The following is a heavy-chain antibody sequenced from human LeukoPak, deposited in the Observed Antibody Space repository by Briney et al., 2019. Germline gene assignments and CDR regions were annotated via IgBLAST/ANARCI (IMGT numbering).Heavy chain of an antibody. CDR3: AREGQTYFGSNGYYRIDAFDI. J-gene: IGHJ3*02. D-gene: IGHD3-22*01. V-gene: IGHV3-48*03. Sequence: GGSLRLSCAASGFTFSTYEMNWVRQAPGKGLEWVSYITSSGSTIYYADSVKGRFTISRDNAKNSLYLQMSSLRAEDTAVYYCAREGQTYFGSNGYYRIDAFDIWGQGTMVTVSS. CDR2: ITSSGSTI. CDR1: GFTFSTYE.